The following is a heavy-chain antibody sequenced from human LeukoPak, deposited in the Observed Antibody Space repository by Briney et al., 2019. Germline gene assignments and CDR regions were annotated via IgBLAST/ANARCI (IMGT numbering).Heavy chain of an antibody. J-gene: IGHJ4*02. CDR1: GFIFSTYG. CDR3: AKNGVAPFDY. V-gene: IGHV3-30*02. D-gene: IGHD1-1*01. Sequence: GGSLRLSCAASGFIFSTYGMHWVRQAPGKGLEWVAFIRNDGSDKYYAVSVKGRFTISRDNSKNTLYLQMNSLRAEDTALYYCAKNGVAPFDYWGQGTLVTVSS. CDR2: IRNDGSDK.